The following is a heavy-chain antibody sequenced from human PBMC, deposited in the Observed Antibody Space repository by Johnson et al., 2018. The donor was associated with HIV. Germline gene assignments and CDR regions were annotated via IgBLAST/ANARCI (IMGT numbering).Heavy chain of an antibody. D-gene: IGHD3-22*01. CDR2: LSGSVGIT. CDR3: AKHSSGYRDAFDI. CDR1: GFTFSSYA. V-gene: IGHV3-23*04. J-gene: IGHJ3*02. Sequence: VQLVESGGGLVQPGGSLRLSCAASGFTFSSYAMSWVRQASGQRLAWVSALSGSVGITYYASSVKGRFTISRDNSKNTLYLQMNSLRAEDTAVYYCAKHSSGYRDAFDIWGQGTMVTVSS.